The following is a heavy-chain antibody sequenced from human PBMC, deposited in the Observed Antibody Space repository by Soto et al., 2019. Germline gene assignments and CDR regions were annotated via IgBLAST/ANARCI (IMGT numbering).Heavy chain of an antibody. CDR3: ARDPSNWNLDY. Sequence: GGSLRLSCAASGFTFSSYGMHWVRQAPGKGLEWVAVIWYDGSNKYYADSVKGRFTISRDNSKNTLYLQMNSLRAEDTAVYYCARDPSNWNLDYWGQGTLVTVSS. CDR2: IWYDGSNK. D-gene: IGHD1-1*01. J-gene: IGHJ4*02. CDR1: GFTFSSYG. V-gene: IGHV3-33*01.